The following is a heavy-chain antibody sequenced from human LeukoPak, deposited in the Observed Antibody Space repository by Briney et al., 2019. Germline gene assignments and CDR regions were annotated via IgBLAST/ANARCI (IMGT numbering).Heavy chain of an antibody. J-gene: IGHJ4*02. CDR1: GYTFTSYG. V-gene: IGHV1-18*01. CDR3: ARDWEMATIGGLDY. Sequence: GASVKVSCKTSGYTFTSYGISWVRQAPGQGLEWMGWISAYNGNTNYAQKLQGRVTMTTDTSTSTAYMELRSLRSDDTAVYYCARDWEMATIGGLDYWGQGTLVTVSS. CDR2: ISAYNGNT. D-gene: IGHD5-24*01.